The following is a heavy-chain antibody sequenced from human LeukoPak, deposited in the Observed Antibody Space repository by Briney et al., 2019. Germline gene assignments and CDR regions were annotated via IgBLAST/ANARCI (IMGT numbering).Heavy chain of an antibody. D-gene: IGHD3-10*01. CDR1: GYSFSFYW. Sequence: GGSLQISCQGSGYSFSFYWIGWVRQLPGKGLEWMGIIYPGDSDTRYSPSFQGQVTLSADKSISTAYLQWSSLKASDTAMYYCARETPTRGAFDIWGQGTMVTVSS. J-gene: IGHJ3*02. CDR3: ARETPTRGAFDI. CDR2: IYPGDSDT. V-gene: IGHV5-51*01.